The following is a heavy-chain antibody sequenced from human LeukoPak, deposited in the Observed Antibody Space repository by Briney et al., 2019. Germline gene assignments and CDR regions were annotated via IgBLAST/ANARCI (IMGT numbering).Heavy chain of an antibody. J-gene: IGHJ5*02. Sequence: GASVKVSCKASGYTFTSYGISWVRQAPGQGLEWIGWISAYNGNTNYAQKLQGRVTMTTDTSTSTAYMELRSLRSDDTAVYYCARHPLPLAYWDPRFDPWGQGTLVTVSS. D-gene: IGHD2-21*01. CDR2: ISAYNGNT. V-gene: IGHV1-18*01. CDR1: GYTFTSYG. CDR3: ARHPLPLAYWDPRFDP.